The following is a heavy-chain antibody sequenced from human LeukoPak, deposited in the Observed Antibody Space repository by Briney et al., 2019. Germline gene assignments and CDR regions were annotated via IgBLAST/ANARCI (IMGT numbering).Heavy chain of an antibody. Sequence: ASVKVSCKASGYTFTSYDINWVRQATGQGLEWMGWMNPNSGNTGYAQKFQGRVTMTRNTSISTAYMELSSLRSEDTAVYYCARALYSSSWFYHYYYYMDVWGKGTTVTVSS. CDR1: GYTFTSYD. J-gene: IGHJ6*03. CDR2: MNPNSGNT. CDR3: ARALYSSSWFYHYYYYMDV. D-gene: IGHD6-13*01. V-gene: IGHV1-8*01.